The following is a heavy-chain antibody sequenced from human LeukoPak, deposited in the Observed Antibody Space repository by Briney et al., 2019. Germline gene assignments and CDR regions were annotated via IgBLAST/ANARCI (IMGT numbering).Heavy chain of an antibody. D-gene: IGHD3-22*01. J-gene: IGHJ4*02. CDR2: IYYSGST. V-gene: IGHV4-59*01. CDR3: ARGFADVSAYGY. Sequence: SETLSLTCSVSGGSITSYYWRGIRQPPGKGLEWGGYIYYSGSTNYNPSLKSRVTISVDTSKNQFSLKLSSVPAADTAVYFCARGFADVSAYGYWGQGILVTVSS. CDR1: GGSITSYY.